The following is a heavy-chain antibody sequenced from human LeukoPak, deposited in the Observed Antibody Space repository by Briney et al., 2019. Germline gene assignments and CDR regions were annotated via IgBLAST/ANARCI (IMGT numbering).Heavy chain of an antibody. CDR3: ASVHGSGSASRY. Sequence: PGGSLRLSCAASGFTFSSYWMHWVRQAPGKGRVWVARINSDGSSTTYADSVKGRFTISRDNAKNTLYLQMNSLRAEDTAVYYCASVHGSGSASRYWGQGTLVTVSS. J-gene: IGHJ4*02. V-gene: IGHV3-74*03. CDR1: GFTFSSYW. D-gene: IGHD3-10*01. CDR2: INSDGSST.